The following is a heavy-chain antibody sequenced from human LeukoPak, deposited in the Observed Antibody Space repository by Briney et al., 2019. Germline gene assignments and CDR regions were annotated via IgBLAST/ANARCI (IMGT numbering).Heavy chain of an antibody. Sequence: GESLKISCKGSGSRFTSYWIGWVRQMPGKGLEWMGIIYPGDSDTRYSPSFQGQVTISADKSISTAYLQWSSLKASDTAMYYCARHSSGWYSYYYYGMDVWGQGTTVTVSS. V-gene: IGHV5-51*01. CDR2: IYPGDSDT. CDR3: ARHSSGWYSYYYYGMDV. J-gene: IGHJ6*02. D-gene: IGHD6-19*01. CDR1: GSRFTSYW.